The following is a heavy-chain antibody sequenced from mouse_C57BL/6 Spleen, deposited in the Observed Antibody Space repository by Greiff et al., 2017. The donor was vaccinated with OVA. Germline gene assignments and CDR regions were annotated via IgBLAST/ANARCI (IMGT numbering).Heavy chain of an antibody. CDR1: GFTFSDYG. CDR3: ERGGRNDEGGYFGG. CDR2: ISRGSSTI. J-gene: IGHJ1*03. Sequence: EVKLMESGGGLVKPGGSLKLSCAASGFTFSDYGMHWVRQAPEKGLEWVAYISRGSSTIYYADTVKGRFTISRDNAKNTLFLQMTSLRSEDTAMYYCERGGRNDEGGYFGGWGTGTTVTV. V-gene: IGHV5-17*01. D-gene: IGHD2-14*01.